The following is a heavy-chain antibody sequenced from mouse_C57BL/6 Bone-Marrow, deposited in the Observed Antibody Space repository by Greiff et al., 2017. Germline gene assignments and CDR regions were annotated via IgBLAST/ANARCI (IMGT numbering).Heavy chain of an antibody. J-gene: IGHJ1*03. D-gene: IGHD1-1*01. V-gene: IGHV3-6*01. Sequence: ESGPGLVKPSQSLSLTCSVTGYSITSGYYWNWIRQFPGNKLEWMGYISYDGSNNYNPSLKNRISITRDTSKNQFFLKCNSVTTEDTATYYCARIPTTVVATGYFDVWGTGTTVTVSS. CDR3: ARIPTTVVATGYFDV. CDR2: ISYDGSN. CDR1: GYSITSGYY.